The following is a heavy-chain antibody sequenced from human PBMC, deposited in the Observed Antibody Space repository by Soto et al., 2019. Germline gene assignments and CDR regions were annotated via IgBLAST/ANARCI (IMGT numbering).Heavy chain of an antibody. V-gene: IGHV3-23*01. CDR3: ARRGSASYYDY. J-gene: IGHJ4*02. CDR2: ISGSGGST. D-gene: IGHD6-19*01. CDR1: GFTFSSYA. Sequence: EVQLLESGGGLVQPGGSLRLSCAASGFTFSSYAMRWVRQAPGKGLEWVSAISGSGGSTYYADSVKGRFTISRDNSKNTLYLQMNSLRPEDTAVYYCARRGSASYYDYWGQGTLVTVSS.